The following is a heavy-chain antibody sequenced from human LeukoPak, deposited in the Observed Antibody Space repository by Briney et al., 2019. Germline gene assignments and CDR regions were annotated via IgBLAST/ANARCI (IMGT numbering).Heavy chain of an antibody. Sequence: GSLRLSCAASGFTFSSYWMHWVRQAPGKGLVWVSRINTDGSTTNYADSVKGRFTISRDNAKNTLYLQMNSLRAEDTAVYYCAKDPGYNWNYVGYWGQGTLVTVSS. CDR1: GFTFSSYW. CDR2: INTDGSTT. V-gene: IGHV3-74*01. J-gene: IGHJ4*02. D-gene: IGHD1-20*01. CDR3: AKDPGYNWNYVGY.